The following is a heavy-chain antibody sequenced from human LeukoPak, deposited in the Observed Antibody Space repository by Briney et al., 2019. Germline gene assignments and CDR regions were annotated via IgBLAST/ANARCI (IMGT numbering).Heavy chain of an antibody. J-gene: IGHJ4*02. CDR1: GGSISSYY. CDR2: IYYSGST. Sequence: PSKTLSLTCTVSGGSISSYYWSWIRQPPGKGLEWIGYIYYSGSTNYNPSLKSRVTISVDTSKNQFSLKLSSVTAADTAVYYCARTDDPYFDYWGQGTLVTVSS. CDR3: ARTDDPYFDY. V-gene: IGHV4-59*01. D-gene: IGHD3-3*01.